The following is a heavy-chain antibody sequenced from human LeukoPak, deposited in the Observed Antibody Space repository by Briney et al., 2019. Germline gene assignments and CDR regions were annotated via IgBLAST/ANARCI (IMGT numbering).Heavy chain of an antibody. V-gene: IGHV3-30*02. J-gene: IGHJ6*03. CDR2: IGYVGSNK. D-gene: IGHD3-3*01. Sequence: PGGSLRLSCAAPGFTFSSYGMHWVRQALAMRLHWVACIGYVGSNKYYADSVKGRFTISSDTSKNTLYLQMNSLRAEDTAVYYCAKDWAYEGNYYYLDVWGKETKVTISS. CDR1: GFTFSSYG. CDR3: AKDWAYEGNYYYLDV.